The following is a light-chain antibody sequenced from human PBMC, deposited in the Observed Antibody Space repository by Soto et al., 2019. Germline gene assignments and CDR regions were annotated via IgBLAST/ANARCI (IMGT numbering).Light chain of an antibody. Sequence: DIQMSQSPSSLSASVGDSVTITCRASETIIDYLNWYQQQPGEAPKLLIFSASSLHSGVPSRFRGSGSGTHFTLTISSLQPEDFATYFCKQSLSAPRTFGQGTKLQAK. V-gene: IGKV1-39*01. CDR3: KQSLSAPRT. CDR2: SAS. CDR1: ETIIDY. J-gene: IGKJ2*01.